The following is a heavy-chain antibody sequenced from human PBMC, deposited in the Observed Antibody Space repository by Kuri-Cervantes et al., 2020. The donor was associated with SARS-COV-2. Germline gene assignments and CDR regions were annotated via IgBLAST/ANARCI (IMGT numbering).Heavy chain of an antibody. D-gene: IGHD3-22*01. CDR3: ARGESPTTYYYDSNYYLDY. CDR1: GGTFSSYA. Sequence: SVKVSCKASGGTFSSYAISWVRQAPGQGLEWMGGILPIFGTANYAQKFQGRVTITADESTSTAYMELSSLRSEDTAVYYCARGESPTTYYYDSNYYLDYWGQGTLVTVSS. J-gene: IGHJ4*02. CDR2: ILPIFGTA. V-gene: IGHV1-69*13.